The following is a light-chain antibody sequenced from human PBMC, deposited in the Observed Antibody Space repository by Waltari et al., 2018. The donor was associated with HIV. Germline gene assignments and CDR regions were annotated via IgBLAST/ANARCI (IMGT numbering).Light chain of an antibody. J-gene: IGLJ1*01. CDR1: QLGDKY. CDR3: QAWDSSTEGFV. Sequence: SYELTQPPSVSVSPGQTASITCSGDQLGDKYACWYQQKPGQSPVVVIYQDSKRPSGIPERFSGSNSGNTATLTISGTQAMDEADYYCQAWDSSTEGFVFGTGTKVTVL. V-gene: IGLV3-1*01. CDR2: QDS.